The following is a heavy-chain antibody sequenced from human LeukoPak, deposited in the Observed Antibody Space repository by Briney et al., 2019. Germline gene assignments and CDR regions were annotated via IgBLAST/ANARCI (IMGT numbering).Heavy chain of an antibody. J-gene: IGHJ4*02. CDR2: IYSGGST. Sequence: GGSLRLSCAASGFTVSSNYMSWVRQAPVKGLEWVSVIYSGGSTYYADSVKGRFTISRDNSKNTLYLQMNSLRAEDTAVYYCARDLFPYGGNSPFDYWGQGTLVTVSS. D-gene: IGHD4-23*01. CDR1: GFTVSSNY. CDR3: ARDLFPYGGNSPFDY. V-gene: IGHV3-66*02.